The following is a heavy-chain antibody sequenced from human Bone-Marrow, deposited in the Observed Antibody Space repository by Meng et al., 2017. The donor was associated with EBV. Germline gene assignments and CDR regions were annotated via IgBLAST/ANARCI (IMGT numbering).Heavy chain of an antibody. Sequence: LVQLGAGVKHSGASVKVSCKASGYHFTSYAMHWVRQAPGQRLEWMGGLIPMLGAPNYAQKFQDRVTIIADKSMSIHYMELSSLRSDDTAVYYCASESGRGYTPDYWGRGTLVTVSS. CDR2: LIPMLGAP. J-gene: IGHJ4*02. V-gene: IGHV1-69*06. CDR3: ASESGRGYTPDY. D-gene: IGHD3-10*01. CDR1: GYHFTSYA.